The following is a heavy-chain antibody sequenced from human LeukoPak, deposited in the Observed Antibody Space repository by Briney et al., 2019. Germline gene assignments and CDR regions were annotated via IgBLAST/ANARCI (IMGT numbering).Heavy chain of an antibody. V-gene: IGHV5-51*01. D-gene: IGHD6-19*01. CDR2: IYSGDSDT. CDR3: ATPGIAVAGDDAFDI. CDR1: GYSFTSYW. Sequence: GESLKISCKGSGYSFTSYWIGWVRQMPGKGLEWMGIIYSGDSDTRYSPSFQGQVTISADKSISTAYLQWSSLKASDTAMYYCATPGIAVAGDDAFDIWGQGTMVTVSS. J-gene: IGHJ3*02.